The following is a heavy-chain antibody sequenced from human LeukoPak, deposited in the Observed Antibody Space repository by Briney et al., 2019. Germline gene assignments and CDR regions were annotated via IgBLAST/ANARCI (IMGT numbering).Heavy chain of an antibody. J-gene: IGHJ4*02. CDR3: ARDTSPSQWIGDY. Sequence: PGGSLRLSCAASGFTFSSYSMNCVRQAPGKGLEWGSSISSSSSYIYYADSVKGRFTISRDNAKNSLYLQMNSLRAEDTAVYYCARDTSPSQWIGDYWGQGTLVTVSS. V-gene: IGHV3-21*01. D-gene: IGHD6-19*01. CDR1: GFTFSSYS. CDR2: ISSSSSYI.